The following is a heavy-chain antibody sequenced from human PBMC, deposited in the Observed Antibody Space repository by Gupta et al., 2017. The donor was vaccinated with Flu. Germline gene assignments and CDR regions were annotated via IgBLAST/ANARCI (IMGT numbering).Heavy chain of an antibody. CDR2: ISSNGGST. V-gene: IGHV3-64*01. CDR1: GFTFSSYA. D-gene: IGHD2-2*01. J-gene: IGHJ3*02. Sequence: EVQLVESGGGLVQPGGSLRLSCAASGFTFSSYAMHWVRQAPGQGLEYVSAISSNGGSTYYANSVKGRFTLSRDNSKNTLYLQMGSLRAEDMAVYYCARDRGDWSSVPAAMVAFDIWGQGTMVTVSS. CDR3: ARDRGDWSSVPAAMVAFDI.